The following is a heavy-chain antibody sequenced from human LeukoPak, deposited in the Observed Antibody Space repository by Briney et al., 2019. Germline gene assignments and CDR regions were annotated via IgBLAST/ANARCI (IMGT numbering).Heavy chain of an antibody. J-gene: IGHJ4*02. CDR2: IKQDGSEK. CDR3: VCRAHFWSGPGG. D-gene: IGHD3-3*02. Sequence: GGSLRLSCVASGFTFITYWMSGVRPAPGRGGGGVANIKQDGSEKYYVGSVKGRFTISRDNAKSSLYLQMNSLRAEDTAVHYCVCRAHFWSGPGGWGQGTLVTVSS. V-gene: IGHV3-7*01. CDR1: GFTFITYW.